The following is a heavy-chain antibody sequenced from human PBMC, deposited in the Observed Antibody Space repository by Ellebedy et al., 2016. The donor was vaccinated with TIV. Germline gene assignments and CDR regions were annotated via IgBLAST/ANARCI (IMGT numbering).Heavy chain of an antibody. V-gene: IGHV4-59*11. CDR3: AKAGPRDNWVYYLDY. J-gene: IGHJ4*02. D-gene: IGHD2-21*01. CDR2: ISYGGIT. CDR1: GDSISTHY. Sequence: SETLSLTCTVSGDSISTHYWSWVRQAPGGGLDWIGYISYGGITNYNPSLKSRVTMSVDTSKNQFFLRLSSVAAADTAVYYCAKAGPRDNWVYYLDYWGQGALVTVSS.